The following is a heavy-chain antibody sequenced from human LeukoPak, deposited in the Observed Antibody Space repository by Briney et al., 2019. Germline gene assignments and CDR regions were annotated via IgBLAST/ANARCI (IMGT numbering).Heavy chain of an antibody. V-gene: IGHV4-59*08. CDR2: IYYSGST. J-gene: IGHJ4*02. CDR1: GGSISSYY. Sequence: SETLSLTCTVSGGSISSYYWSWLRQPPGKGLEWIGYIYYSGSTNYNPSLKSRVTMSVDTSKNQFSLKLSSVTAADTAVYYCARHSIVGQWLVPFDYWGQGTLVTVSS. CDR3: ARHSIVGQWLVPFDY. D-gene: IGHD6-19*01.